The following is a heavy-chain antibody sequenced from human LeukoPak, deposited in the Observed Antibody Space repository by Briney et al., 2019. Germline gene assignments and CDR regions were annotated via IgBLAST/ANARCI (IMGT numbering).Heavy chain of an antibody. J-gene: IGHJ6*02. Sequence: PSETLSLTCTVSGGSISSYYWSWIRQPPGKGLEWIGYIYYSGSTNYNPSLKSRVTISVDTSKNQFSLKLSSVTAADTAVYYCARGSDIVVVLAATYYYYGMDVWGQGTTVTVSS. CDR3: ARGSDIVVVLAATYYYYGMDV. D-gene: IGHD2-2*01. CDR1: GGSISSYY. V-gene: IGHV4-59*01. CDR2: IYYSGST.